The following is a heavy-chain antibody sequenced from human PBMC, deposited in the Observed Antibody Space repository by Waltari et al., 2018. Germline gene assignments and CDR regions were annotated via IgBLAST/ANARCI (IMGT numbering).Heavy chain of an antibody. CDR1: GGSISRGDYY. CDR3: ATLQRGSEDY. J-gene: IGHJ4*02. Sequence: QVQLQESGPGLVKPSQTRSLTCTIAGGSISRGDYYWSWIGQPPGKGLEWIGYIYYSRSTYYNPALKSRVTISVATAKNQFSLKLSSVTAADTAVYYCATLQRGSEDYWGQGTLVTVSS. D-gene: IGHD4-4*01. V-gene: IGHV4-30-4*08. CDR2: IYYSRST.